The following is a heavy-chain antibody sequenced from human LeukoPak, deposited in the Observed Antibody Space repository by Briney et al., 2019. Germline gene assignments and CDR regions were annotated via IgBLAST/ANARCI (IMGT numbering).Heavy chain of an antibody. V-gene: IGHV7-4-1*02. J-gene: IGHJ4*02. CDR2: INTNTGNP. CDR1: GYTFTSYA. D-gene: IGHD3-22*01. Sequence: VASVKVSCKASGYTFTSYAMNWVRQAPGQGLEWMGWINTNTGNPTYAQGFTGRFVFSLDTSVSTAYLQISSLKAEDTAVYYCARVYYYDPKGLAGPSSGDYWGQGTLVTVSS. CDR3: ARVYYYDPKGLAGPSSGDY.